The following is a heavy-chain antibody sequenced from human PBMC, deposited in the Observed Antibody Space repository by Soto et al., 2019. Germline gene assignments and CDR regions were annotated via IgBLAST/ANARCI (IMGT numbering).Heavy chain of an antibody. CDR2: INAGNGNT. CDR3: AIEKQQRVESNWFGP. Sequence: QVQLVQSGAEVKKPGASVKVSCKASGYTFTSYAMPWVRQAPGQRLEWMGWINAGNGNTKYSQKFQGRVNITRDTAASTAYMELSSLRSEDTAVYYCAIEKQQRVESNWFGPWGQGNPVNVSS. J-gene: IGHJ5*02. CDR1: GYTFTSYA. D-gene: IGHD6-13*01. V-gene: IGHV1-3*01.